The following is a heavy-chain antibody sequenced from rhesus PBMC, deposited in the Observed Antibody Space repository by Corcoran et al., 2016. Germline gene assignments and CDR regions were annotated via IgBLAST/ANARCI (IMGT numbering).Heavy chain of an antibody. D-gene: IGHD4-23*01. CDR1: GYSFGAYG. J-gene: IGHJ6*01. V-gene: IGHV3-183*01. CDR3: ARDEYYYGLDS. Sequence: EVQLVESGGGLVKPGAALRLSCAASGYSFGAYGMHWVRQAPGKGLEWVSFISYTDKPIYYADSVKGRFTISRDNAKNSLSLQMNSLRAEDTAVYYCARDEYYYGLDSWGQGVVVTVSS. CDR2: ISYTDKPI.